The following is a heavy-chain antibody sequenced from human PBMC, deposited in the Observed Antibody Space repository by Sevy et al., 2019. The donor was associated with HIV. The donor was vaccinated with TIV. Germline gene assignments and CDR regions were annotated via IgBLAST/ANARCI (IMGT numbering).Heavy chain of an antibody. CDR1: GYTFPNYA. CDR3: ARGGGSADAYYHYGLDV. D-gene: IGHD3-10*01. J-gene: IGHJ6*02. V-gene: IGHV1-18*01. CDR2: ISTYDGKT. Sequence: ASVKVSCKASGYTFPNYAITWVRQAPGQGLEWMGWISTYDGKTNYAQRFQGRVTMTTDTSTNSAYMEMTSLRSDDTAVYFCARGGGSADAYYHYGLDVWGHGTTVTVSS.